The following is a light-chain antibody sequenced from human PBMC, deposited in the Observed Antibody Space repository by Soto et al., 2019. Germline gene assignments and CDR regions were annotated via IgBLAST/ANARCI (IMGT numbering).Light chain of an antibody. V-gene: IGKV3-11*01. CDR3: QQRSNWPQT. CDR1: QTVRNNY. CDR2: ESS. Sequence: FVLTQSPGTLSLSPGERATLSSRASQTVRNNYLAWYQQKPGQAPRLLIYESSNRATGIAARFSGSGSGTDFTLTISSLEPEDFAVYYCQQRSNWPQTFGQGTKVHIK. J-gene: IGKJ1*01.